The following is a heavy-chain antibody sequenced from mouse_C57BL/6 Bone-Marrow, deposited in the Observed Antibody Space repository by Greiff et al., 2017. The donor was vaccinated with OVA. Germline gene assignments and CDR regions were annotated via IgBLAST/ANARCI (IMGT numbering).Heavy chain of an antibody. CDR3: ARGYGHHGRYYFDY. J-gene: IGHJ2*01. CDR1: GYTFTSYW. CDR2: IHPNSGST. Sequence: QVQLKESGAELVKPGASVKLSCKASGYTFTSYWMHWVKQRPGQGLEWIGMIHPNSGSTNYNEKFKSKATLTVDKSSSTAYMQLSSLTSEDSAVYYCARGYGHHGRYYFDYWGQGTTLTVSS. D-gene: IGHD1-1*02. V-gene: IGHV1-64*01.